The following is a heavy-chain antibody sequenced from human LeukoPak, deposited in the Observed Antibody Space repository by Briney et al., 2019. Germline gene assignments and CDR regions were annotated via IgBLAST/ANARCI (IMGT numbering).Heavy chain of an antibody. CDR2: IKQDGREK. CDR3: GASVFW. CDR1: GFTFSSYW. J-gene: IGHJ4*02. D-gene: IGHD3-3*01. V-gene: IGHV3-7*03. Sequence: PGGSLRLSCAASGFTFSSYWMSWVRQAPGKGLEWVANIKQDGREKNYVDSVKGRFTISRDNAKNSLYLQMDSLRAEDSAVYYCGASVFWWGQGTLVTVSS.